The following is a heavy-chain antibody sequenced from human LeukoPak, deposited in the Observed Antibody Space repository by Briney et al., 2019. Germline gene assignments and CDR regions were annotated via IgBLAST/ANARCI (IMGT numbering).Heavy chain of an antibody. CDR3: ALFEGRDYDFWSIV. Sequence: GASVKVSCKASGYTFTGYYMHWVRQAPGQELEWMGWINPNSGGTNYAQKFQGRVTMTRDTSISTAYMELSRLRSDDTAVYYCALFEGRDYDFWSIVWGQGTLVTVSS. CDR2: INPNSGGT. D-gene: IGHD3-3*01. J-gene: IGHJ4*02. V-gene: IGHV1-2*02. CDR1: GYTFTGYY.